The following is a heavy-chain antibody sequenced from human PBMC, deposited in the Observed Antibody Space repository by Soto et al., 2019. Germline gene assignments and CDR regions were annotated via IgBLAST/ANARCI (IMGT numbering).Heavy chain of an antibody. CDR1: GFTCSSYA. CDR2: ISGSGGST. D-gene: IGHD6-13*01. CDR3: AKFFIASPQAAAGTYYYYYYGMDV. Sequence: PGGSLRLSCAASGFTCSSYAMSWVRQAPGKGLEWVSAISGSGGSTYYADSVKGRFTISRDNSKNTLYLQMNSLRAEDTAVYYCAKFFIASPQAAAGTYYYYYYGMDVWGQGTTVTVSS. J-gene: IGHJ6*02. V-gene: IGHV3-23*01.